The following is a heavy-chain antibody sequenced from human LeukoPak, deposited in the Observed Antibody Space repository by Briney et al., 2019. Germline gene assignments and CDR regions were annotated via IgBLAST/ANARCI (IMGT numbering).Heavy chain of an antibody. CDR1: GFTFSSYA. CDR3: AKDLTVMVRGVIPSSDY. Sequence: GGSLRLSCADSGFTFSSYAMHWVRQAPGKGLEWVAVISYDGRNKYYADSVKGRFTISRDNSKNTLYLQMNSLRAEDTAVYYCAKDLTVMVRGVIPSSDYWGQGTLVTVSS. D-gene: IGHD3-10*01. J-gene: IGHJ4*02. V-gene: IGHV3-30*04. CDR2: ISYDGRNK.